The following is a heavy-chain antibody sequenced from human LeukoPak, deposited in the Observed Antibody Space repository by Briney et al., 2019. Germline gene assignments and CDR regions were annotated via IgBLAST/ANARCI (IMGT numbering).Heavy chain of an antibody. CDR2: IYYSGST. D-gene: IGHD4-11*01. Sequence: SETLSLTCTVSGGSISSYYWSWIRQPPGKGLEWIGYIYYSGSTNYNPSLKSRVTISVDTSKNQFSLKLSSVTAADTAVYYCAREAPYDYSNSGGAFDIWGQGTMVTVSS. CDR3: AREAPYDYSNSGGAFDI. CDR1: GGSISSYY. J-gene: IGHJ3*02. V-gene: IGHV4-59*01.